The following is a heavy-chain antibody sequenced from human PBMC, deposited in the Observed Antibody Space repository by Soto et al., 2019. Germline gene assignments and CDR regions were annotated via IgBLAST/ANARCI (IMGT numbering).Heavy chain of an antibody. CDR3: AKDQGSRRYEIDY. Sequence: EVPLLESGGGLVQPGGSLRLSCAASGFTFSNYAVTWVRQAPGKGMEWVSTISGSGGSTYYADSVKGRFTISRDNSKNTLYLKMNSLRAEDTAVYYCAKDQGSRRYEIDYCGQGTLVTVSS. J-gene: IGHJ4*02. D-gene: IGHD6-13*01. V-gene: IGHV3-23*01. CDR1: GFTFSNYA. CDR2: ISGSGGST.